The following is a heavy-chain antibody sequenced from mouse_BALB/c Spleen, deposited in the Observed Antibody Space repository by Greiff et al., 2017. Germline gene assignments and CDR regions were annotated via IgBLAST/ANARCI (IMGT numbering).Heavy chain of an antibody. V-gene: IGHV14-3*02. CDR1: GFTFKSSC. J-gene: IGHJ3*01. CDR3: ARRGGLAY. Sequence: EVQLVESGAELVKPGASVKLSCTASGFTFKSSCMHWVKQRPGQGLEWIGRIDPANGNTKYDAKFQGKATITADTSSNTAYMQLSSLTSEDTAVYCCARRGGLAYWGQGTLVTVSA. CDR2: IDPANGNT.